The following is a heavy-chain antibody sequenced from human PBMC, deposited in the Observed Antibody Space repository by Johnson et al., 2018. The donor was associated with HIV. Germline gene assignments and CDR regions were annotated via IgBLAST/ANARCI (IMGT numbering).Heavy chain of an antibody. CDR2: ISYDGSNK. V-gene: IGHV3-30*04. Sequence: QVQLVESGGGVVQPGRSLRLSCAASGFTFSSYAMHWVRQAPGKGLEWVAVISYDGSNKYYADSVKGRFTISRDNSKNTLYLQMNSLRAEDTALYYCARSSGYYGTDAFDIWGQGTMVTVSS. J-gene: IGHJ3*02. CDR1: GFTFSSYA. D-gene: IGHD3-22*01. CDR3: ARSSGYYGTDAFDI.